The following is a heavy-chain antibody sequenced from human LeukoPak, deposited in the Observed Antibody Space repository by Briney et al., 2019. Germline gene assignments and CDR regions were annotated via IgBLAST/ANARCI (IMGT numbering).Heavy chain of an antibody. CDR1: GFTFSSYA. Sequence: GGSLRLSCAASGFTFSSYAMSWIRQAPGKGLEWVSYISSSGSTIYYADSVKGRFTISRDNAKNSLYLQMNSLRAEDTAVYYCARRGYSYEIDYWGQGTLVTVSS. CDR2: ISSSGSTI. V-gene: IGHV3-11*01. CDR3: ARRGYSYEIDY. J-gene: IGHJ4*02. D-gene: IGHD5-18*01.